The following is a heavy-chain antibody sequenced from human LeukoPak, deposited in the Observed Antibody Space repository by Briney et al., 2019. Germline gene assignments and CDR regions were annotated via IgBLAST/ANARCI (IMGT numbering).Heavy chain of an antibody. Sequence: ASVKVSCKASGYTFTSYYMHWVRQAPGQGLEWMGIINPSGGSTNYAQKFQGRVTMTRDTSTSTVYMELGSLRSEDTAVYYCARVLRQSSSSPQMDYWGQGTLVTVSS. CDR3: ARVLRQSSSSPQMDY. V-gene: IGHV1-46*01. CDR1: GYTFTSYY. J-gene: IGHJ4*02. D-gene: IGHD6-6*01. CDR2: INPSGGST.